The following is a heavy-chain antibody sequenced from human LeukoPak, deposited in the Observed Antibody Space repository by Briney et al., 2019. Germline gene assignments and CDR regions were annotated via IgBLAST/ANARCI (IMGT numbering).Heavy chain of an antibody. D-gene: IGHD4-17*01. J-gene: IGHJ4*02. V-gene: IGHV3-23*01. Sequence: PGGSLRLSCAASGFTFSSYGMSWVRQAPGKGLEWVSAISGSGGSTYYADSVKGRFTISRDNSKNTLYLQMNSLRAEDTAVYYCAKYAHYGDYQYYFDYWGQGTLVTVSS. CDR2: ISGSGGST. CDR1: GFTFSSYG. CDR3: AKYAHYGDYQYYFDY.